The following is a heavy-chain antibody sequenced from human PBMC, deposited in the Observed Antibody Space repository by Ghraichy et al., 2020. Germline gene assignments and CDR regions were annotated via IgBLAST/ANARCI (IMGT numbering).Heavy chain of an antibody. Sequence: GGSLRLSCAASGFTFSNAWMSWVRQAPGKGLEWVGRIKSKTDGGTTDYAAPVKGRFTISRDDSKNTLYLQMNSLKTEDTAVYYCTTNLAVAGYFDYWGQGTLVTVSS. CDR1: GFTFSNAW. V-gene: IGHV3-15*01. CDR2: IKSKTDGGTT. J-gene: IGHJ4*02. CDR3: TTNLAVAGYFDY. D-gene: IGHD6-19*01.